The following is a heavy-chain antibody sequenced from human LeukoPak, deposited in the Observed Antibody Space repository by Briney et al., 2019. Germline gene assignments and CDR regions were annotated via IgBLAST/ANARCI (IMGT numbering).Heavy chain of an antibody. CDR2: IYSGGST. V-gene: IGHV3-66*01. CDR1: GFTVSSNY. D-gene: IGHD2-15*01. J-gene: IGHJ6*02. CDR3: ARDGYCSGGSCYYYYYYGMDV. Sequence: PGGSLRLSCAASGFTVSSNYMSWVRQAPGKGLEWVSVIYSGGSTYYADSVKGRFTISRDNAKNSLYLQMNSLRAEDTAVYYCARDGYCSGGSCYYYYYYGMDVWGQGTTVTVSS.